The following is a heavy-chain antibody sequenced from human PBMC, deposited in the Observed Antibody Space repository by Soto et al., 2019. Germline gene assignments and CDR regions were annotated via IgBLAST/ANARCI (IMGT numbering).Heavy chain of an antibody. Sequence: EVRLVESGGDSVQPGGSLKLSCAASGFSLGDSAVHWVRLASGKGLERIGRIRSKGHNYATTYAASVKGRFTMSRDDSKHTSVLQMIRLQTVDTAVYFCTRHAGGEVENSYYYYYMDVWVKGTAVTGSS. V-gene: IGHV3-73*01. CDR3: TRHAGGEVENSYYYYYMDV. CDR1: GFSLGDSA. J-gene: IGHJ6*03. CDR2: IRSKGHNYAT. D-gene: IGHD2-21*01.